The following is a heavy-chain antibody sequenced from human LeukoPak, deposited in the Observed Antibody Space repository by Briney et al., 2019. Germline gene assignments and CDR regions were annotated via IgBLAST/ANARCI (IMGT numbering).Heavy chain of an antibody. CDR2: ISSSSTI. J-gene: IGHJ4*02. CDR3: ARDIGWLIGFFDY. V-gene: IGHV3-48*02. CDR1: RFTFSSYS. Sequence: PGGSLRLSCAASRFTFSSYSMTWVRQAPGKGLEWVSYISSSSTIYYADSVKGRFTISRDNAKNSLYLQMNSLRDEDTAVYYCARDIGWLIGFFDYWGQGTLVTVSS. D-gene: IGHD3-22*01.